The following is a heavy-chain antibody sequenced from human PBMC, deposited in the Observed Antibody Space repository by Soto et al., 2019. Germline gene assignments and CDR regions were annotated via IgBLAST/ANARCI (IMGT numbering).Heavy chain of an antibody. CDR3: ARYIPGVRYYAMDV. Sequence: GGSLRLSCAASGFTFSSYGMHWVRQAPCKGLEWVAVISYDGSNKYYADSVKGRFTISRDNSKNTLYLQMNSLRAEDTAVYYCARYIPGVRYYAMDVWGQGTTVTVSS. CDR1: GFTFSSYG. V-gene: IGHV3-30*03. D-gene: IGHD2-2*01. J-gene: IGHJ6*02. CDR2: ISYDGSNK.